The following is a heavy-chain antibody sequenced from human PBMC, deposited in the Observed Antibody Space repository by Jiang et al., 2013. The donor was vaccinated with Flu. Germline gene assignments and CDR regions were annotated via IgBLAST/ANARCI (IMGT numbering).Heavy chain of an antibody. CDR2: INPNSGFA. CDR1: GYSFPNYY. V-gene: IGHV1-2*02. Sequence: GAEVKKPGASVKLSCKASGYSFPNYYIFWVRQTPGQGLQWVGWINPNSGFAYYAQQFQGRVTMTTNPSSSLAYMELSSLTSADTAIYYCAREFDSGRYHRYYQYMGDWGKGTTVTVSS. D-gene: IGHD1-26*01. CDR3: AREFDSGRYHRYYQYMGD. J-gene: IGHJ6*03.